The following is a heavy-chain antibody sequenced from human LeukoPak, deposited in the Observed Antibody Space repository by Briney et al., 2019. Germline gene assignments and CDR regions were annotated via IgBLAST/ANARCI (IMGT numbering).Heavy chain of an antibody. V-gene: IGHV3-30*09. CDR1: GFTFSNYA. CDR3: AELGITMIGGV. D-gene: IGHD3-10*02. J-gene: IGHJ6*04. Sequence: GGSLRLSCAASGFTFSNYAIHWVRQAPGKGLEWVAVISYDGTNKYYADSVKGRFAISRDNAKNSLYLQMNSLRAEDTAVYYCAELGITMIGGVWGKGTTVTISS. CDR2: ISYDGTNK.